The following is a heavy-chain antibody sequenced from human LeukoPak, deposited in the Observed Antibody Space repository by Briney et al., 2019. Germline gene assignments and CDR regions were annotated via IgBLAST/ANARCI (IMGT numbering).Heavy chain of an antibody. CDR2: ISSSSSYI. V-gene: IGHV3-21*01. CDR3: ARGSTVLVPAAGGGIDY. CDR1: GFTFSSYS. Sequence: GGSLRLSCTASGFTFSSYSINWVRQAPGKGLEWVSSISSSSSYIYYADSVKGRFTISRDNAKNSLYLQMNRLRAEDTAVYYCARGSTVLVPAAGGGIDYWGQGTLVTVSS. D-gene: IGHD2-2*01. J-gene: IGHJ4*02.